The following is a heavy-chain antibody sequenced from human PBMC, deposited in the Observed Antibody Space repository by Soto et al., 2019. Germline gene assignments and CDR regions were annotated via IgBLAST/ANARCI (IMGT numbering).Heavy chain of an antibody. CDR3: AKVPITIRMGMDV. CDR2: LSVSGGST. CDR1: GFTFSSSA. D-gene: IGHD3-10*01. V-gene: IGHV3-23*01. Sequence: EVQLLESGGGLVQPGGSLRLSCTASGFTFSSSAMSWVRQAPGKGLEWVSALSVSGGSTYYADSVKGRFTIPRDNSKNTLDPQMNSLRAEDTAVYYCAKVPITIRMGMDVWGKGTWVTVSS. J-gene: IGHJ6*04.